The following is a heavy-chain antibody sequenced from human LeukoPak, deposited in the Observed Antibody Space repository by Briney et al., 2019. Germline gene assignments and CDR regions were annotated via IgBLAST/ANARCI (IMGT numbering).Heavy chain of an antibody. CDR1: GFTFSSSA. V-gene: IGHV3-23*01. J-gene: IGHJ4*02. CDR2: ISASGGST. Sequence: GGSLRLSCAASGFTFSSSAMSWVRQVPGKGLEWVSGISASGGSTYYADSVRGRFTISRDNSKNTLYVQMNSLRAEDTAVYYCAKGGDYDQLYYFDYWGQGTLVTVSS. D-gene: IGHD3-22*01. CDR3: AKGGDYDQLYYFDY.